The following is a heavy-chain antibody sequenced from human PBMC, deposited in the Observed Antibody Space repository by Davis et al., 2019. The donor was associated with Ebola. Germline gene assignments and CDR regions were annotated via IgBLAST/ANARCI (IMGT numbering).Heavy chain of an antibody. V-gene: IGHV3-64*01. J-gene: IGHJ3*02. CDR2: ISSNGCST. CDR3: ARAFPGGSYGGAFDI. CDR1: GFTFSSYA. Sequence: GESLKISCAASGFTFSSYAMHWVRQAPGKGLEYVSAISSNGCSTYYANSVKGRFTISRDNSKNTLYLQMGSLRAEDMAVYYCARAFPGGSYGGAFDIWGQGTMVTVSS. D-gene: IGHD1-26*01.